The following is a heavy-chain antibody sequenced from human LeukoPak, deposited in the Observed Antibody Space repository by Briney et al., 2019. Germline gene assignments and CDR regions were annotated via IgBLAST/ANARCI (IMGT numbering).Heavy chain of an antibody. CDR3: AKDRNVVVVAAMPLDY. CDR1: GFIFNNYG. D-gene: IGHD2-15*01. J-gene: IGHJ4*02. V-gene: IGHV3-23*01. CDR2: ISGSGCSK. Sequence: GGSLTLFCTAWGFIFNNYGLIWVRRARGKGLEWVSAISGSGCSKYYAQSVKCRFTISIDNSKNTLYLQMNSLRAEDTAVYYCAKDRNVVVVAAMPLDYWGQGTLVTVSS.